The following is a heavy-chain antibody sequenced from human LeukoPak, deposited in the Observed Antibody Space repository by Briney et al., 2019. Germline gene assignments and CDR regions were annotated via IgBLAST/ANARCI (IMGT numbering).Heavy chain of an antibody. V-gene: IGHV3-30*18. D-gene: IGHD6-13*01. Sequence: GGSLRLSCVASGFTFSRHDMNWVRQAPGEGLEWVAVISYDGSNKYYADSVKGRFTISRDNSKNTLYLQMNSLRTEDTAVCYCAKGVSSSWSNDAFDIWGQGTMVTVSS. CDR1: GFTFSRHD. CDR3: AKGVSSSWSNDAFDI. CDR2: ISYDGSNK. J-gene: IGHJ3*02.